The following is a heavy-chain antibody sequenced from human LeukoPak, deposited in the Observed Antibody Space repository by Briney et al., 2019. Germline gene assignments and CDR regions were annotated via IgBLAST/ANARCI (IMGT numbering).Heavy chain of an antibody. CDR3: ARDGYYDSSSWDY. Sequence: GGALRLSCAASGFTFSSYSMNWVRQAPGKGLEWVSSISSSSSYIYYADSVKGRFTISRDNAKNSLYLQMNSLRAEDTAVYYCARDGYYDSSSWDYWGQGALVTVSS. CDR2: ISSSSSYI. J-gene: IGHJ4*02. V-gene: IGHV3-21*01. D-gene: IGHD3-22*01. CDR1: GFTFSSYS.